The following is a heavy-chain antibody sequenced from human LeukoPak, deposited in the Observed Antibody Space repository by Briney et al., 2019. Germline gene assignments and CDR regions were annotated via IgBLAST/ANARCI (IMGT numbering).Heavy chain of an antibody. CDR2: ISGSGGST. J-gene: IGHJ4*02. V-gene: IGHV3-23*01. Sequence: SCKASGGTFSSYAMSWVRQAPGKGLEWVSAISGSGGSTYYADSVKGRFTISRDNSKNTLYLQMNSLRAEDTAVYYCAKPIAVAGTGYFDYWGQGTLVTVSS. D-gene: IGHD6-19*01. CDR1: GGTFSSYA. CDR3: AKPIAVAGTGYFDY.